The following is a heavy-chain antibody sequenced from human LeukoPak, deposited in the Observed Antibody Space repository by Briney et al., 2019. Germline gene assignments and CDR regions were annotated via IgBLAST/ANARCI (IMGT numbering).Heavy chain of an antibody. CDR1: GYTFNSYG. D-gene: IGHD4-11*01. J-gene: IGHJ4*02. Sequence: GASVTVSCKASGYTFNSYGISWVRQAPGQGLEWMGWISAYNGNTNYAQKLQGRVTMTTDTSTSTAYMELRSLRSDDTAVYYCARVFTDYSNFPLQYYFDYWGQGTLVTVSS. V-gene: IGHV1-18*01. CDR2: ISAYNGNT. CDR3: ARVFTDYSNFPLQYYFDY.